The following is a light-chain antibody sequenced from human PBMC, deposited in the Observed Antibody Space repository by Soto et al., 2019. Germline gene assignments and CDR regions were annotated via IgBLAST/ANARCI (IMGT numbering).Light chain of an antibody. V-gene: IGLV1-40*01. J-gene: IGLJ3*02. CDR3: QSYDSSLSALV. Sequence: QSVLTQPPSVSGAPGQGVTISCAGTSSNIGAGYDVHWYQQVPGTAPKLLIYTNSNRPSGVPDRFSGSKSGTSASLDITGLQAADEADYYCQSYDSSLSALVFGGGTKLTVL. CDR2: TNS. CDR1: SSNIGAGYD.